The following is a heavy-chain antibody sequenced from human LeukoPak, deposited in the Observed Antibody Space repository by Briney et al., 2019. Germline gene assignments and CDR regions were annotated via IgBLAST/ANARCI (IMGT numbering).Heavy chain of an antibody. V-gene: IGHV3-74*01. CDR2: INSDGSTT. CDR1: GFAFSSYW. Sequence: GGSLRLSCEASGFAFSSYWMHWVRQAPGKGLVWVSRINSDGSTTNYVDSVRGRFRTSRDNAKNTLYLQMNSVRAEDTAVYYCARVIVGATNWFDPWGQGTLVTVSS. J-gene: IGHJ5*02. D-gene: IGHD1-26*01. CDR3: ARVIVGATNWFDP.